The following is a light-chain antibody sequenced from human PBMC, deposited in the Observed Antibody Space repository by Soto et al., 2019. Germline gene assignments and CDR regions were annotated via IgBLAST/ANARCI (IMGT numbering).Light chain of an antibody. V-gene: IGLV2-8*01. J-gene: IGLJ2*01. Sequence: QSLLTQPPSASGSPGQSVTISCTGTSSDVGGYNYVSWYQQHPGKAPKLMIYEVSKRPSGVPDRFSGSKSGITASLTVSGLQADDEADSYCSSYAGSNNVIFGGGTKPTVL. CDR2: EVS. CDR1: SSDVGGYNY. CDR3: SSYAGSNNVI.